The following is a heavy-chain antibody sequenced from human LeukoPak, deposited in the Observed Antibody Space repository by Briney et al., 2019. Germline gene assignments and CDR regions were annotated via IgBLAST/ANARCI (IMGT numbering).Heavy chain of an antibody. D-gene: IGHD3-22*01. CDR2: ISSSGSTI. CDR1: GFTFSSYE. J-gene: IGHJ5*02. V-gene: IGHV3-48*03. Sequence: QSGGSLRLSCAASGFTFSSYEMNWVRQAPGKGLEWVSYISSSGSTIYYADSVKGRFTISRDNAKNSLYLQMNSLRAEDTAVYYCARGSGMIVVAGGYNWFDPWGQGTLVTVSS. CDR3: ARGSGMIVVAGGYNWFDP.